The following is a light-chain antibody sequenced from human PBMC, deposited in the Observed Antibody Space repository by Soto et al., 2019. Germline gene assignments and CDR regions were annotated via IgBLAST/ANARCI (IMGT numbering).Light chain of an antibody. CDR1: QDISNY. CDR2: DAS. Sequence: DIQMTQSPSSLSASVGDRVTITCQSSQDISNYLNWYQQKPGKAPKLLIYDASNLETGVPSRFSGSGSGTDFTFTISSLQPEDIATYYCQQYDNLPPITVGQGTRLEIK. CDR3: QQYDNLPPIT. V-gene: IGKV1-33*01. J-gene: IGKJ5*01.